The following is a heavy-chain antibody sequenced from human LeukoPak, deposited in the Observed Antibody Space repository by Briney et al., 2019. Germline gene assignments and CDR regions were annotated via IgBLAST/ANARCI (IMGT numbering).Heavy chain of an antibody. Sequence: GSLRLSCAASGFTFSSYSMNWVRQAPGKGLVWVSRMNGDGSDPSYADSVKGRFTISRDNAKNTLYLQMKSLRAEDTAVYYCARDGTFTGSSNYYYIDVWGKGTTVTISS. CDR1: GFTFSSYS. D-gene: IGHD1-14*01. CDR2: MNGDGSDP. V-gene: IGHV3-74*01. CDR3: ARDGTFTGSSNYYYIDV. J-gene: IGHJ6*03.